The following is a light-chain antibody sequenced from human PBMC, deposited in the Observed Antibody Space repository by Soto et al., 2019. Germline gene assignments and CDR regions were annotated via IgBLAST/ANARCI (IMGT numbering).Light chain of an antibody. CDR1: SSDVGGFNY. CDR2: DVT. J-gene: IGLJ1*01. Sequence: QSVLTQPASVSGSPGQSITISCTGTSSDVGGFNYVSWYQQHPGKAPKLMIYDVTNRPSGVSNRFSGSKSGTTASLTISGLQAEDEAEYYCNSYTSSSTYVFGTGTKLTVL. V-gene: IGLV2-14*03. CDR3: NSYTSSSTYV.